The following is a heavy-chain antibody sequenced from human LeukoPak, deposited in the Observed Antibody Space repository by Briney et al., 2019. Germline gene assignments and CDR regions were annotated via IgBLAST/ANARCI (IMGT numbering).Heavy chain of an antibody. Sequence: GGSLRLSCAASGFTFSSYWMSWVRQAPGKGLEWVSGLSWNSDNIDYADSVKGRFTISRDNAKNSLYLQMNSLRAEDTALYYCAKGSFDIAVAATVYFDYWGQGTLVTVSS. CDR2: LSWNSDNI. D-gene: IGHD6-19*01. V-gene: IGHV3-9*01. J-gene: IGHJ4*02. CDR1: GFTFSSYW. CDR3: AKGSFDIAVAATVYFDY.